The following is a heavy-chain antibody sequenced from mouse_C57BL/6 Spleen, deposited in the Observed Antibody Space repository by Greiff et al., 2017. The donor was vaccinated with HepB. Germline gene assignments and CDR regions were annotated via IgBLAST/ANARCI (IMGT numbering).Heavy chain of an antibody. J-gene: IGHJ2*01. V-gene: IGHV2-2*01. Sequence: QVQLKQSGPGLVQPSQSLSITCTVSGFSLTSYGVHWVRQSPGKGLEWLGVIWSGGSTDYNAAFISRLSISKDNSKSQVFFKMNSLQADDTAIYYCARNYYGSGAGTPGAFDYWGQGTTLTVSS. CDR2: IWSGGST. CDR3: ARNYYGSGAGTPGAFDY. D-gene: IGHD1-1*01. CDR1: GFSLTSYG.